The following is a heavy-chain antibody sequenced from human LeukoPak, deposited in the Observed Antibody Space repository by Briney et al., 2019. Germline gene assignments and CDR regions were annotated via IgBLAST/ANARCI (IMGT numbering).Heavy chain of an antibody. CDR3: AGEFSGSYLYYFDY. V-gene: IGHV3-30-3*01. J-gene: IGHJ4*02. CDR2: ISSDGSNK. Sequence: GGSLRLSCAASGFTFSRYALHWVRQAPGKGLEWVAVISSDGSNKYYAGSVEGRFTISRDNYNNTLLPQMNSLRAEDTAVYYCAGEFSGSYLYYFDYWGQGTLVTVSS. CDR1: GFTFSRYA. D-gene: IGHD1-26*01.